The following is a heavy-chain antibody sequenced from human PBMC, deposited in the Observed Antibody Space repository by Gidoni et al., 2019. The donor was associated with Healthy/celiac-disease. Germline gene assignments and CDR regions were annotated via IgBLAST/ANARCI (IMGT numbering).Heavy chain of an antibody. CDR2: IYTSGST. CDR1: GCPISSGSYY. J-gene: IGHJ6*02. Sequence: QVQLQESGPGLVKPSQTLSLTCTVSGCPISSGSYYWSWIRQPAGKGLEWIGRIYTSGSTNYNPSLKSRVTISVDTSKNQFSLKLSSVTAADTAVYYCARGYVDTAMVTYYYYGMDVWGQGTTVTVSS. V-gene: IGHV4-61*02. CDR3: ARGYVDTAMVTYYYYGMDV. D-gene: IGHD5-18*01.